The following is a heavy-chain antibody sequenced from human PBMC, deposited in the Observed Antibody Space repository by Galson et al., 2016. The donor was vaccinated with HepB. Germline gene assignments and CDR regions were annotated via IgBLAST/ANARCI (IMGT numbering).Heavy chain of an antibody. D-gene: IGHD1-1*01. CDR1: GFSLSTSGVG. J-gene: IGHJ4*02. CDR2: IYWNDDK. V-gene: IGHV2-5*01. CDR3: SRRTLHAGHWTFDY. Sequence: PALVKPTQTLTLTCTFSGFSLSTSGVGVGWIRQPPGEALEWLALIYWNDDKRYSPSLKSSFSITKDTSKNQLVLTMTNMDPVDKATYYCSRRTLHAGHWTFDYWSQGTLDTVSS.